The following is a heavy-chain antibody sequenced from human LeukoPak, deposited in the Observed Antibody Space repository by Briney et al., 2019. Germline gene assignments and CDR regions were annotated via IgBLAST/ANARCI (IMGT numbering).Heavy chain of an antibody. J-gene: IGHJ4*02. CDR2: ISGSGGST. V-gene: IGHV3-23*01. D-gene: IGHD3/OR15-3a*01. Sequence: GGSLRLSCAASGFTFSSYAMGWVRQAPGKGLEWVSAISGSGGSTYYADSVKGRFTISRDNSKNKLYLQMNSLRAEDTAVYYCAKGSRWGLGDYWGQGTLVTVSS. CDR1: GFTFSSYA. CDR3: AKGSRWGLGDY.